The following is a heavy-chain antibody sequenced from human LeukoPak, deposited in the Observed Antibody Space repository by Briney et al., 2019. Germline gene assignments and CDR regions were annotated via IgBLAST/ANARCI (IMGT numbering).Heavy chain of an antibody. Sequence: GGSLRLSCAASGFTFSSYAMSWVRQAPGKGLEWFSGISGSGGNTYYADSVKGRFTISRDNSNNTLYLQMNSLRAEDTAVYYCARHPRGRWYVFDYWGQGTLVTVSS. CDR1: GFTFSSYA. CDR2: ISGSGGNT. CDR3: ARHPRGRWYVFDY. D-gene: IGHD6-13*01. J-gene: IGHJ4*02. V-gene: IGHV3-23*01.